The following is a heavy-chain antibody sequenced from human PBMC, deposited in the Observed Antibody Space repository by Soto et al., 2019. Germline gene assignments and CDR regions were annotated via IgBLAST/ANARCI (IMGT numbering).Heavy chain of an antibody. CDR3: AKTPYEFWSGVRMDY. Sequence: PGGSLRLSCAASGITFNYAMSWVRQAPGKGLEWVSAISASGRSTYYAPSVKGRFTISRDFSKNTLYLQMNRLGAEDTAGYCCAKTPYEFWSGVRMDYWGQGTMVTVSS. V-gene: IGHV3-23*01. CDR1: GITFNYA. J-gene: IGHJ4*02. CDR2: ISASGRST. D-gene: IGHD3-3*01.